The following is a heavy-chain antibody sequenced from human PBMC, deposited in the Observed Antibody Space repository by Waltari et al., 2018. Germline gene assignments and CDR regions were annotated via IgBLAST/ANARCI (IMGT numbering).Heavy chain of an antibody. CDR3: TTLGYRSGWSFDY. D-gene: IGHD6-19*01. V-gene: IGHV3-15*07. J-gene: IGHJ4*02. CDR1: GFTFPNAW. Sequence: EVKLVESGGGLVKPGGSLRLSCAASGFTFPNAWLNWVRQAPGKGLEWVGRIKSKTDGGTTDYAAPVKGRFTISRDDSKNTLYLQMNSLKTDDTAVYCCTTLGYRSGWSFDYWGQGTLVTVSS. CDR2: IKSKTDGGTT.